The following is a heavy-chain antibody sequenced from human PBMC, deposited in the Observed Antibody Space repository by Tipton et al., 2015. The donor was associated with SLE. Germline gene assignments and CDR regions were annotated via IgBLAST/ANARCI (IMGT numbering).Heavy chain of an antibody. J-gene: IGHJ3*02. CDR2: ISSSGSTI. CDR3: ARGRLQGKGLDAFDI. CDR1: GFTFSSYE. Sequence: SLRLSCAASGFTFSSYEMNWVRQAPGKGLEWVSYISSSGSTIYYADSVKGRFTISRDNAKNSLYLQMNSLRAEDTAVYYCARGRLQGKGLDAFDIWGQGTMVTVSS. D-gene: IGHD5-24*01. V-gene: IGHV3-48*03.